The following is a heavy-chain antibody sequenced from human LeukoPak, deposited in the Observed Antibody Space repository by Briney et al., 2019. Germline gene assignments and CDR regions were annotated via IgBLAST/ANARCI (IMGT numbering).Heavy chain of an antibody. CDR2: IYSGGST. Sequence: GGSLRLSCVASGFTFRDSAMSWVRQAPGKGLEWVSVIYSGGSTYYADSVKGRFTISRDNSKNTLYLQMNSLRAEDTAVYYCARDRGSFYGMDVWGQGTTVTVSS. J-gene: IGHJ6*02. D-gene: IGHD5-12*01. CDR3: ARDRGSFYGMDV. CDR1: GFTFRDSA. V-gene: IGHV3-53*01.